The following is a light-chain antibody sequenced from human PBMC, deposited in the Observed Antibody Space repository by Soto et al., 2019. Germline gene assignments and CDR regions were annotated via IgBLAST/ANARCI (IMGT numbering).Light chain of an antibody. CDR2: GAS. V-gene: IGKV3-20*01. J-gene: IGKJ1*01. CDR3: QQYNNWPRT. Sequence: EKVFSQSPGTLSLSPGERATLSCRASQSVVSSFLAWYQQKPGQAPRLLMYGASNRATGIPDRFSGSGSGTGFTLTISRLEPEDFAVYYCQQYNNWPRTFGQGTKVDIK. CDR1: QSVVSSF.